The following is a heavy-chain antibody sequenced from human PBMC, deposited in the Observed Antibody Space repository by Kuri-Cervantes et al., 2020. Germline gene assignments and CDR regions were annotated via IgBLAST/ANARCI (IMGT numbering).Heavy chain of an antibody. CDR2: ISGSGGST. Sequence: GGSLRLSFAASGFTFSSYAMSWVRQAPGKGLEWVSAISGSGGSTYYADSVKGRFTISRDNSKNTLYLQMNSLRAEDTAVYYCAKDFRFGELSGGAFDIWGQGTMVTVSS. V-gene: IGHV3-23*01. CDR1: GFTFSSYA. CDR3: AKDFRFGELSGGAFDI. D-gene: IGHD3-10*01. J-gene: IGHJ3*02.